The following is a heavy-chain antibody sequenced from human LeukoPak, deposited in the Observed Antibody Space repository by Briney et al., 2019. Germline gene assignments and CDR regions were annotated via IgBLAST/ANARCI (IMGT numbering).Heavy chain of an antibody. CDR2: ISSSSSYI. CDR3: ARRAVTNVDY. CDR1: GFTFSSYS. D-gene: IGHD4-17*01. J-gene: IGHJ4*02. Sequence: PGGSLRLSCAASGFTFSSYSMNWVRQAPGRGLEWVSSISSSSSYIYYADSVKGRFTISRDNAKNSLYLQMNSLRAEDTAVYCCARRAVTNVDYWGQGTLLTVSS. V-gene: IGHV3-21*01.